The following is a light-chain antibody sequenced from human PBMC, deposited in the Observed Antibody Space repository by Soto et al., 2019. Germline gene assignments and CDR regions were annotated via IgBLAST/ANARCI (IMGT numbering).Light chain of an antibody. CDR3: CSYTSSTIYV. Sequence: QYVLTPPASVSGSPGQSIAISCTGTSSDVGGYNYVSWYQQHPGKAPKLMIYDVTSRPSGVSDRFSGSKSGTTASLTISGLQAEDEADYYCCSYTSSTIYVFGNGTKVTVL. J-gene: IGLJ1*01. CDR1: SSDVGGYNY. V-gene: IGLV2-14*03. CDR2: DVT.